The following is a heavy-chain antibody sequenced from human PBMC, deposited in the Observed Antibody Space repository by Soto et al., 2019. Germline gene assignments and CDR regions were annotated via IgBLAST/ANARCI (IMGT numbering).Heavy chain of an antibody. CDR2: INPSGGST. V-gene: IGHV1-46*01. Sequence: ASVKVSCKASGYTFTSYYMHWVRQAPGQGLEWMGIINPSGGSTSYAQKFQGRVTMTRDTATSTGYMELISLRSEDTAVYYCARDQNPGIAAAGTDYYYGMDVWG. J-gene: IGHJ6*04. D-gene: IGHD6-13*01. CDR1: GYTFTSYY. CDR3: ARDQNPGIAAAGTDYYYGMDV.